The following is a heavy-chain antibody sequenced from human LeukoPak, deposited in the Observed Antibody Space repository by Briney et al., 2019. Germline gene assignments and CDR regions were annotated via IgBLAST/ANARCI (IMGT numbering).Heavy chain of an antibody. CDR2: IYDSGDT. CDR1: GVSMSSSPYY. Sequence: SETLSLTCTVSGVSMSSSPYYWGWIRQPPGKGLEWIGTIYDSGDTNYNPSLRSRLTISVDTSRNQFSLKLSSVTAADTAVYYCARHDCDSSRCSVNWFDPWGQGTLVTVSS. V-gene: IGHV4-39*01. CDR3: ARHDCDSSRCSVNWFDP. J-gene: IGHJ5*02. D-gene: IGHD2/OR15-2a*01.